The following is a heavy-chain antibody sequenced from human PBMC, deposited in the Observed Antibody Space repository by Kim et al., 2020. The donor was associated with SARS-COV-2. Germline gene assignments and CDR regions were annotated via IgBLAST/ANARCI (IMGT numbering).Heavy chain of an antibody. J-gene: IGHJ4*02. D-gene: IGHD1-20*01. CDR2: IDSASRT. Sequence: GGSLRLSCAASGFSFSAYHMSWARQAPGKGLEWVSAIDSASRTFYADSVRGRFSISRDNSKDTLFLQMNNLRDADTAVSYCVREIVTGYGGDWGQGTLV. V-gene: IGHV3-23*01. CDR1: GFSFSAYH. CDR3: VREIVTGYGGD.